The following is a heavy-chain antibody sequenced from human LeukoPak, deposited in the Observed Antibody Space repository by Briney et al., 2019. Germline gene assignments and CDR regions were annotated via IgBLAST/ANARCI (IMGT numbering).Heavy chain of an antibody. D-gene: IGHD2-2*01. V-gene: IGHV3-11*04. Sequence: GGSLRLSCAASGFTFSDYYMSWIRQAPGKGLEWVLYISSSGSTIYYADSVKGRFTISRDNAKNSLYLQMNSLRAEDTAVYYCAKLVVPAAMRAFDIWGQGTMVTVSS. CDR3: AKLVVPAAMRAFDI. J-gene: IGHJ3*02. CDR1: GFTFSDYY. CDR2: ISSSGSTI.